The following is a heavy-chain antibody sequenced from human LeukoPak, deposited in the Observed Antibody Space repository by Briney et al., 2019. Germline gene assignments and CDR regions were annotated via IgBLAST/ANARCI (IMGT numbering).Heavy chain of an antibody. D-gene: IGHD3-10*01. CDR1: GYTFTGYY. V-gene: IGHV1-2*02. Sequence: ASVRVSCKASGYTFTGYYMHWMRQAPGQGLEWMGWINPNSGGTNYAQKFQGRVTMTRDTSISTAYMELSRLRSDDTAVYYCARALWSNWFDPWGQGTLVTVSS. CDR3: ARALWSNWFDP. J-gene: IGHJ5*02. CDR2: INPNSGGT.